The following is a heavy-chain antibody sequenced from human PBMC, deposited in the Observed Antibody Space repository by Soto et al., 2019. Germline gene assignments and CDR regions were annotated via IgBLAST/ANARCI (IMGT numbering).Heavy chain of an antibody. V-gene: IGHV3-23*01. CDR3: ARGDRGGSGAPSSYYCSGLDV. Sequence: DVQLLESGGHLVQPGGSLRLSCAASGFTFSSYAMSWVRQAPGKGLEWVSSVSAGGDMTYYSDSVKGRFTISRDNSNNALFLHMNSLRIEDTALYYCARGDRGGSGAPSSYYCSGLDVWGQGTTVTVS. D-gene: IGHD3-10*01. CDR1: GFTFSSYA. J-gene: IGHJ6*02. CDR2: VSAGGDMT.